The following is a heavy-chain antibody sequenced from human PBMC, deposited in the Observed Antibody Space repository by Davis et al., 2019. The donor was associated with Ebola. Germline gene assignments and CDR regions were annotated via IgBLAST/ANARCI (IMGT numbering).Heavy chain of an antibody. Sequence: GESLKISCKGSGYSFTNYWIGWVRQMPGKGLEWMGIIYPGDSDTRYSPSFQGQVTISADKSISTAYLQWSSLKASDTAMYYCARHGGNYNYYYGMDVWGQGTTVTVSS. V-gene: IGHV5-51*01. CDR2: IYPGDSDT. CDR1: GYSFTNYW. CDR3: ARHGGNYNYYYGMDV. J-gene: IGHJ6*02. D-gene: IGHD4-11*01.